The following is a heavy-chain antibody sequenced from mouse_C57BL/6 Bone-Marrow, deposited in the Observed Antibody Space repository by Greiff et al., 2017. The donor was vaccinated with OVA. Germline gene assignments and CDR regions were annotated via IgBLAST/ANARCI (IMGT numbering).Heavy chain of an antibody. D-gene: IGHD1-1*01. CDR2: SRNKANDYTT. V-gene: IGHV7-1*01. J-gene: IGHJ4*01. CDR3: ARVPPQYYGSSYGYAMDY. Sequence: EVQRVESGGGLVQSGRSLRLSCATSGFTFSDFYMEWVRQAPGKGLEWIAASRNKANDYTTEYSASVKGRFIVSRDTSQSILYLQMNALRAEDTAIYYCARVPPQYYGSSYGYAMDYWGQGTSVTVSS. CDR1: GFTFSDFY.